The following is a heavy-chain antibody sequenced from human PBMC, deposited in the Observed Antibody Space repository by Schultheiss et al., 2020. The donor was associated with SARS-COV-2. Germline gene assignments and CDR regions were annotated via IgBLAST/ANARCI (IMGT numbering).Heavy chain of an antibody. Sequence: GGSLRLSCAASGFTVSSNYMSWVRQAPGKGLEWVSVIYSGGSTYYADSVKGRFTISRYNSKNTLYLQMNSLRAEDTAVYYCASSRYDYVWGSYRYFDYWGQGTLVTVSS. CDR1: GFTVSSNY. J-gene: IGHJ4*02. CDR2: IYSGGST. V-gene: IGHV3-66*01. D-gene: IGHD3-16*02. CDR3: ASSRYDYVWGSYRYFDY.